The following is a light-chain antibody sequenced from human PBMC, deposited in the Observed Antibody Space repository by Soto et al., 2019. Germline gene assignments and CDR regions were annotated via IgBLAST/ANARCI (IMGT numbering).Light chain of an antibody. CDR2: GAS. J-gene: IGKJ3*01. V-gene: IGKV3-20*01. Sequence: EIVLTQSPGTLSLSPGERATLSCRASQSVSSSSLAWYQQRPGQAPRLLIYGASSRASGIPDRFSGSGSGTDFTLTISRLEPEVFAVYYCQQYGSSPLTFGPGTKVDIK. CDR3: QQYGSSPLT. CDR1: QSVSSSS.